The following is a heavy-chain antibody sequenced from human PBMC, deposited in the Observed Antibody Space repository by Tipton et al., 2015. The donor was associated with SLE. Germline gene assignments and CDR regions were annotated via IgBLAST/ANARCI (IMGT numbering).Heavy chain of an antibody. J-gene: IGHJ4*02. D-gene: IGHD5-24*01. CDR2: INHSGST. CDR1: GGSISSHY. V-gene: IGHV4-34*01. CDR3: ARGDGYNFDY. Sequence: TLSLTCTVSGGSISSHYCSWIRQPPGKGLEWIGEINHSGSTNYNPSLKNRVTISVDTSKNQFSLKLSSVTAADTAVYYCARGDGYNFDYWGQGTLVTVSS.